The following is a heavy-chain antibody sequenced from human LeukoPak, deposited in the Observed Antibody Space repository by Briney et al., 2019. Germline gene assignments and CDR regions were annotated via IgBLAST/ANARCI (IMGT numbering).Heavy chain of an antibody. CDR1: VYSISSGYY. V-gene: IGHV4-38-2*02. D-gene: IGHD3-3*01. J-gene: IGHJ5*02. CDR2: MYHSGTT. CDR3: ARVGFLEWFDP. Sequence: SETLSLTCTVSVYSISSGYYWSWIRQPPGKGLEWIGSMYHSGTTYYNPSLKSRVTISVDTSKNQFSLKLSSVTAADTAMYYCARVGFLEWFDPWGQGTLVTVSS.